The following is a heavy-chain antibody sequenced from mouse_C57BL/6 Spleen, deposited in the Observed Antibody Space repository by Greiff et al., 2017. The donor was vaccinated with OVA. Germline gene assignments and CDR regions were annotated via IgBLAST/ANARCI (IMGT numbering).Heavy chain of an antibody. CDR2: IYPGDGDT. CDR3: ARSSRNYYGSSPYYFDY. Sequence: QVQLQQSGPELVKPGASVKISCKASGYAFSSSWMNWVKQRPGKGLEWIGRIYPGDGDTNYNGKFKGKATLTADKSSSTAYMQLSSLTSEDSAVYFCARSSRNYYGSSPYYFDYWGQGTTLTVSS. D-gene: IGHD1-1*01. J-gene: IGHJ2*01. V-gene: IGHV1-82*01. CDR1: GYAFSSSW.